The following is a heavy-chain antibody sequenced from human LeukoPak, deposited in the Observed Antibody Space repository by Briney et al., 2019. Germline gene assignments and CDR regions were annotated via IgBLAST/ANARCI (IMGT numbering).Heavy chain of an antibody. D-gene: IGHD2-15*01. J-gene: IGHJ4*02. CDR1: GFPFNTYV. Sequence: GGSLRLSCAASGFPFNTYVMSWVRQAPGKGLEWVSAINGGGSNTYYADSVKGRFTNSRDNSKNMVYLQMNNLRADDTAVYYCAKSVVVITFRFDDWGQGALVTVSS. V-gene: IGHV3-23*01. CDR2: INGGGSNT. CDR3: AKSVVVITFRFDD.